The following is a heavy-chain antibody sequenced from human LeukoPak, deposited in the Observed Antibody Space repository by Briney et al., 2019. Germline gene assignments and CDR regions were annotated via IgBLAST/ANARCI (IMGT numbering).Heavy chain of an antibody. CDR3: ARPCVGATVINYFDY. J-gene: IGHJ4*02. CDR2: INPDSGDT. V-gene: IGHV1-2*02. Sequence: ASVKVSCKASGYTFTYYYIHWMRQAPGQGLEWMGWINPDSGDTSYAQKFQGRVTMTRDTSISTVYVELSSLRSEDTAVYYCARPCVGATVINYFDYWGQGTLVTVSS. D-gene: IGHD1-26*01. CDR1: GYTFTYYY.